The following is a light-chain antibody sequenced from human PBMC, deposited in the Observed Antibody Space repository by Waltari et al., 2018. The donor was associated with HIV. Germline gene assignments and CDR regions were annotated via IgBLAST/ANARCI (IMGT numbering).Light chain of an antibody. Sequence: EIVLTQSPGTLSLSPGERATLSCRASQIVSSAYLAWYQHRPGQAPRLLIYGASTRATGVPDRFSCNGFGTDFTLTISRLEPEDFAMYYCQQYGASPETFGQGARVEI. J-gene: IGKJ1*01. CDR2: GAS. V-gene: IGKV3-20*01. CDR1: QIVSSAY. CDR3: QQYGASPET.